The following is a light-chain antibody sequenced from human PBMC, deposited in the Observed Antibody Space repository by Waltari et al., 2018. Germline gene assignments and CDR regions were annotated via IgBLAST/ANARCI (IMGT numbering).Light chain of an antibody. Sequence: QSALTQPASVSGSPGQSITISCTGASSNVGSYNLVSWYQQHPGEAPKLLIYDVTDRPSGVSNRFSGSKSGNTASLTISGLRAEDEADYFCSSYAGSNTVIFGGGTKLTVL. CDR2: DVT. CDR3: SSYAGSNTVI. J-gene: IGLJ2*01. CDR1: SSNVGSYNL. V-gene: IGLV2-23*02.